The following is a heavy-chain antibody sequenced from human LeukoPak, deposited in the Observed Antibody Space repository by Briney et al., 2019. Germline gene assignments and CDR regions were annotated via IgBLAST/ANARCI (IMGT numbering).Heavy chain of an antibody. J-gene: IGHJ4*02. Sequence: GGSLRLSCAASGFTFSSYSMNWVRQAPGKGLEWVAVISYDGSNKYYADSVKGRFTISRDNSKNTLYLQMNSLRAEDTAVYYCAKIAAAGDFDYWGQGTLVTVSS. CDR3: AKIAAAGDFDY. CDR2: ISYDGSNK. V-gene: IGHV3-30*18. CDR1: GFTFSSYS. D-gene: IGHD6-13*01.